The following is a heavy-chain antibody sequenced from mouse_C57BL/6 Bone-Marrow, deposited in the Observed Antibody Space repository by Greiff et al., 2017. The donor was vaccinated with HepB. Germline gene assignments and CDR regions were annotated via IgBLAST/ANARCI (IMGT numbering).Heavy chain of an antibody. CDR1: GFTFTDYY. CDR3: ARYGVSHFDY. CDR2: IRNKANGYTT. Sequence: EVKLMESGGGLVQPGGSLSLSCAASGFTFTDYYMSWVRQPPGKALEWLGFIRNKANGYTTEYSASVKGRFTISRDNSQSILYLQMNALRAEDSATYYCARYGVSHFDYWGQGTTLTVSS. J-gene: IGHJ2*01. V-gene: IGHV7-3*01.